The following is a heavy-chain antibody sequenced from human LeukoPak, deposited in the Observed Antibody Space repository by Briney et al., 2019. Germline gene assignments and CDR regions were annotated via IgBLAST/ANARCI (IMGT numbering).Heavy chain of an antibody. CDR2: IRTTAEGAKYA. CDR1: GFSFTDYP. V-gene: IGHV3-48*02. D-gene: IGHD3-9*01. J-gene: IGHJ4*02. Sequence: AGGSLRLACATSGFSFTDYPMNWVRQAPGKGLEWISNIRTTAEGAKYAYYADSVKDRVTISRDDGKNTLYLHMNSLRDDDTAVYYCATDQRYAFDYWGQGILVTVSS. CDR3: ATDQRYAFDY.